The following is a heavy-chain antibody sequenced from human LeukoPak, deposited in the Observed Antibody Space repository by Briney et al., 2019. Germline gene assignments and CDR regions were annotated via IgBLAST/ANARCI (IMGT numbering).Heavy chain of an antibody. CDR2: IYSGGNT. Sequence: GGSLRLSCAASGFTVSTNYMSWVRQAPGKGLEWVSVIYSGGNTYYADSVKGRFTISRDNAKNSLHLQMNTLRDEDTAVYYCAREYSSSSGKALDYWGQGTLVTVSS. J-gene: IGHJ4*02. D-gene: IGHD6-6*01. CDR3: AREYSSSSGKALDY. CDR1: GFTVSTNY. V-gene: IGHV3-66*01.